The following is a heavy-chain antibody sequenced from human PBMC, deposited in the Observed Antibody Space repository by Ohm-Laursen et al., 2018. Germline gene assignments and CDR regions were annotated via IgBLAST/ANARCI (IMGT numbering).Heavy chain of an antibody. J-gene: IGHJ6*02. CDR2: IYYSGST. V-gene: IGHV4-59*08. CDR3: ARWVLNYDILTGYYISDYGMDV. D-gene: IGHD3-9*01. CDR1: GGSISSYY. Sequence: GTLSLTCTVSGGSISSYYWSWIRQPPGKGLEWIGYIYYSGSTNYNPSLKSRVTISVDTSKNQFSLKLSSVTAADTAVYYCARWVLNYDILTGYYISDYGMDVWGQGTTVTVSS.